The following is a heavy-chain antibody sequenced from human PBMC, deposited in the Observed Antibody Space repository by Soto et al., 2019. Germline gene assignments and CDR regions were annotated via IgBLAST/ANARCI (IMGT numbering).Heavy chain of an antibody. J-gene: IGHJ6*02. CDR1: GGTFSSYA. Sequence: ASVKVSCKASGGTFSSYAISWVRQAPGQGLEWMGGIIPIFGTANYAQKFQGRVTITADESTSTAYMELNSLRAEDTAVYYCAKGKSGSTYYYYGMDVWGQGTTVTVSS. V-gene: IGHV1-69*13. CDR3: AKGKSGSTYYYYGMDV. CDR2: IIPIFGTA. D-gene: IGHD5-12*01.